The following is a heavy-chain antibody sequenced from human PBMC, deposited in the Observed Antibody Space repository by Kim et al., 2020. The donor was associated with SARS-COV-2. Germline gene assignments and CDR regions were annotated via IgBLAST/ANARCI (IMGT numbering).Heavy chain of an antibody. V-gene: IGHV3-7*01. Sequence: DGSETDSVDSAKGRFTVSRDNAENSLYLQMSSLRVEDTAVYYCMRDYGRPSWGQGTLVTVSS. CDR2: DGSET. CDR3: MRDYGRPS. J-gene: IGHJ4*02. D-gene: IGHD3-10*01.